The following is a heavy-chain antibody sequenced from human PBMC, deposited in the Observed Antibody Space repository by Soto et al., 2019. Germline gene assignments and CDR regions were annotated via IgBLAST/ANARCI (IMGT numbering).Heavy chain of an antibody. Sequence: GGSLRLSCAPSGFTFNSYSMNWVRQAPGKGLEWVSYISTSSSTIYYVDSVKGRFTISRDNAKNSLYLQMNSLRAEDTAVYYCARTSTRSFDYWGQGTLVTVSS. CDR2: ISTSSSTI. CDR1: GFTFNSYS. J-gene: IGHJ4*02. D-gene: IGHD1-1*01. V-gene: IGHV3-48*01. CDR3: ARTSTRSFDY.